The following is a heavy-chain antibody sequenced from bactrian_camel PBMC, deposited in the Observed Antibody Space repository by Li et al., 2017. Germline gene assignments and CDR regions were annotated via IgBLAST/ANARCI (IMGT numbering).Heavy chain of an antibody. CDR3: SAGRFCGSEPRA. Sequence: HVQLVESGGGSVQAGGSLRLTCAASGDNYVTFSGFCLEWYRQAAGKQRERVSSIDTISSSAYADSVKGRFQISRDNAKKTLYLQMNSLKPEDTAMYYCSAGRFCGSEPRAWGPGTQVTVSS. V-gene: IGHV3S55*01. J-gene: IGHJ4*01. CDR1: GDNYVTFSGFC. CDR2: IDTISSS. D-gene: IGHD3*01.